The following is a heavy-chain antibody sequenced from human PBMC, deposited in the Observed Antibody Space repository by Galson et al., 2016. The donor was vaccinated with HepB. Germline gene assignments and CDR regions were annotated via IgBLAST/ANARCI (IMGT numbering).Heavy chain of an antibody. Sequence: CAISGDSVTNDDTIWNWIRQSPSRGLEWLGRTYYRSQWFNEYAVSVNSRISINSDTSRNQFSLQLDSDTPAGTAAYFCASGYMHTGMNVWGQGTTVTVSS. CDR3: ASGYMHTGMNV. J-gene: IGHJ6*02. CDR2: TYYRSQWFN. D-gene: IGHD5-18*01. V-gene: IGHV6-1*01. CDR1: GDSVTNDDTI.